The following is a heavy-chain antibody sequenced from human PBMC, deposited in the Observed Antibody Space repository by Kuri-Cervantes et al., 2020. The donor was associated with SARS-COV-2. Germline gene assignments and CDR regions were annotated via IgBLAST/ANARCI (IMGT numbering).Heavy chain of an antibody. D-gene: IGHD3-10*01. CDR3: ARDYQYYYGSGSYYLVYYYYGMGV. J-gene: IGHJ6*02. CDR2: INSDGSST. Sequence: GESLKISCAASGFTFSSYWMHWVRQAPGKGLVWVSRINSDGSSTSYADSVKGRFTISRDNAKNTLYLQMNSLRAEDTAVYYCARDYQYYYGSGSYYLVYYYYGMGVWGQGTTVTVSS. V-gene: IGHV3-74*01. CDR1: GFTFSSYW.